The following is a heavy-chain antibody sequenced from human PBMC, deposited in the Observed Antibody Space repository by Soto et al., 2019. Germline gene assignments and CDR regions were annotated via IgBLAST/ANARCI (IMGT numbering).Heavy chain of an antibody. Sequence: GGSLRLSCAASGFTFSSYAMTWVRQAPGKGLEWVSTIIVSGDNTYYADSVKGRFTISRDNSKNTLYLQMNSLRAEDTAVYYCAKDSPNRIWLLAFAYSGQGTLVTVSS. CDR3: AKDSPNRIWLLAFAY. D-gene: IGHD5-18*01. V-gene: IGHV3-23*01. CDR1: GFTFSSYA. CDR2: IIVSGDNT. J-gene: IGHJ4*02.